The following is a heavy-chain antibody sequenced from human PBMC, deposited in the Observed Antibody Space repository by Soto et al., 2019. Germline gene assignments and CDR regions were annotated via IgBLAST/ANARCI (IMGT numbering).Heavy chain of an antibody. CDR2: TYYRSRWSF. V-gene: IGHV6-1*01. J-gene: IGHJ6*02. Sequence: SQTVSLTCGISGDSVPSNIAAWNWIRQSPSRGLEWLGRTYYRSRWSFDYALSVKSRLTIDPDTSKNQFSLHLDSLTPEDTAVYYCAGVTWLRGMDFWGQGTPVTVSS. D-gene: IGHD5-12*01. CDR3: AGVTWLRGMDF. CDR1: GDSVPSNIAA.